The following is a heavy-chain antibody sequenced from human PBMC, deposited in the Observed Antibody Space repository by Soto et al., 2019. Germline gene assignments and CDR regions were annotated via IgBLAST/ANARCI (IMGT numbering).Heavy chain of an antibody. J-gene: IGHJ4*02. CDR2: ISGRPGRT. V-gene: IGHV3-23*01. Sequence: LRLPCAASAFTFSSNAISWVRQAQAKALDGVSTISGRPGRTYYADSVTGRFAISRHNSKNTPCPQLNSLRAEDTAVYYCAKEQKYGSSTSCSSGDYWGQGTLVTVSS. CDR1: AFTFSSNA. D-gene: IGHD2-2*01. CDR3: AKEQKYGSSTSCSSGDY.